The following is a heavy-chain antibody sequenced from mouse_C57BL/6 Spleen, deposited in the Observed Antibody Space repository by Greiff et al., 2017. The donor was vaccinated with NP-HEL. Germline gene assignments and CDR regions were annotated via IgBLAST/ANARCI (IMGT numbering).Heavy chain of an antibody. CDR2: IYPRSGNT. CDR1: GYTFTSYG. J-gene: IGHJ3*01. V-gene: IGHV1-81*01. CDR3: ARSDGNFPTWFAY. Sequence: QVQLQQSGAELARPGASVKLSCKASGYTFTSYGISWVKQRTGQGLEWIGEIYPRSGNTYYNEKFKGKATLTADKSSSTAYMELRSLTSEDSAVYFCARSDGNFPTWFAYWGQGTLVTVSA. D-gene: IGHD2-1*01.